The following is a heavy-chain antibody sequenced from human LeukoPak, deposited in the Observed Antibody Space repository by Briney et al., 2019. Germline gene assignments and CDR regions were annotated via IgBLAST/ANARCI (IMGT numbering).Heavy chain of an antibody. J-gene: IGHJ4*02. CDR3: ASYKWELLAFGY. Sequence: GGSLRLSCAASGFTFSSYSMNWVRQAPGKGLEWVSSISSSSSYIYYADSVKGRFTISRDNAKNSLYLQMNSLRAEDTAVYYCASYKWELLAFGYWGQGTLVTVSS. V-gene: IGHV3-21*01. D-gene: IGHD1-26*01. CDR2: ISSSSSYI. CDR1: GFTFSSYS.